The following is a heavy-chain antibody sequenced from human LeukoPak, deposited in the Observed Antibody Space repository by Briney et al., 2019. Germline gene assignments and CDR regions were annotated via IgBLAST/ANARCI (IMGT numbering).Heavy chain of an antibody. D-gene: IGHD3-10*01. CDR2: IRSTANGYAT. J-gene: IGHJ4*02. CDR1: GFTFSGSA. Sequence: PGGSLRLSCAASGFTFSGSALHWVRQASGKGLEWVGRIRSTANGYATAYAASVKGRFTISRDDSKNTAYLQMDSLKTEDTAVYYCTGHYYGSGSYADFAYWGQGTLVTVSS. V-gene: IGHV3-73*01. CDR3: TGHYYGSGSYADFAY.